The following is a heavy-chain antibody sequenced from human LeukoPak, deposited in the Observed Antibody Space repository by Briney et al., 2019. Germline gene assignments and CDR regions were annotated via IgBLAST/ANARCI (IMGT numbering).Heavy chain of an antibody. CDR1: GFTFSIYA. CDR2: ISDSGDYT. V-gene: IGHV3-23*01. CDR3: AKDTSIGKYCTNGVCPPFDY. D-gene: IGHD2-8*01. Sequence: PGGSLRLSCAGSGFTFSIYAMSWVRQAPGQGLEWVSVISDSGDYTSYADSVRGRFTISRDNSRNTLYLQMISLRPEDTAVYYCAKDTSIGKYCTNGVCPPFDYWGQGTLVTVSS. J-gene: IGHJ4*02.